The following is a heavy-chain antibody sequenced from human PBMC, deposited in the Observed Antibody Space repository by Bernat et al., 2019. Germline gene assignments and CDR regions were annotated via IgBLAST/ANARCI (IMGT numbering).Heavy chain of an antibody. V-gene: IGHV4-39*01. CDR3: ARHPRYDFRGGHYSGPFDY. J-gene: IGHJ4*02. CDR1: GGSISSNTYY. D-gene: IGHD3-3*01. Sequence: QLQLQESGPGLVKPSETLSLTCPVSGGSISSNTYYWDWIRQPPGKGLEWIGSINYSGSTSYNPSLKSRVAMSVDTYKNQFSLKLTSVTAADTAVYYCARHPRYDFRGGHYSGPFDYWGQGTLVTVSS. CDR2: INYSGST.